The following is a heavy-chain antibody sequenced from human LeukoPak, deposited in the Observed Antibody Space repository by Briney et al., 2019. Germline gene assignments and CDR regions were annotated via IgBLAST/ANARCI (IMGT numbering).Heavy chain of an antibody. CDR3: ARVRYDSTASYFDY. V-gene: IGHV3-23*01. D-gene: IGHD3-22*01. CDR2: VTSSGST. J-gene: IGHJ4*02. CDR1: GFTFSNYA. Sequence: GGSLRLSCAASGFTFSNYAMTWVRQAPGKGLEWVSAVTSSGSTYYADSVKGRFTISIDNSKNTLYLQVNSLRAEDTAVYYCARVRYDSTASYFDYWGQGTLVTVSS.